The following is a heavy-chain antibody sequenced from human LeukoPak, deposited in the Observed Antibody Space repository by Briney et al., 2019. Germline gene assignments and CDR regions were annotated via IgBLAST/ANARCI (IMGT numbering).Heavy chain of an antibody. CDR2: IRSRAYGGTT. CDR3: TRDVDY. CDR1: GFTFGDYA. Sequence: GGSLRLSCTASGFTFGDYAMSWVRQAPGRGLEWVGFIRSRAYGGTTEYAASVKGRFTISRDDSKSIAYLQMNSLKTEDTAVFYCTRDVDYWGQGTLVTVSS. J-gene: IGHJ4*02. V-gene: IGHV3-49*04.